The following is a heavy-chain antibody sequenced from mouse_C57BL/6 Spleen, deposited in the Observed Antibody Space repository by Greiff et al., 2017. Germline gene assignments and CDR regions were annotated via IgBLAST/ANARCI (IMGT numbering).Heavy chain of an antibody. CDR3: ARGAYYSNDGYFDV. CDR1: GYSFTGYY. V-gene: IGHV1-42*01. Sequence: EVQLQQSGPELVKPGASVQISCKASGYSFTGYYMNWVKQSPEKSLGWIGEINPSTGGTNYNQKFKAKATLTVDKSSSTAYMQLESLTSEDSAVYYCARGAYYSNDGYFDVWGTGTTVTVSS. CDR2: INPSTGGT. J-gene: IGHJ1*03. D-gene: IGHD2-5*01.